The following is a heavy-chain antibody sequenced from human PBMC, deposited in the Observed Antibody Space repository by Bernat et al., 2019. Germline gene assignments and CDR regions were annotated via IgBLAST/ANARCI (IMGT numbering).Heavy chain of an antibody. J-gene: IGHJ4*02. D-gene: IGHD6-13*01. V-gene: IGHV3-48*02. Sequence: EVQLVESGGGLVKPGGSLRLSCVASGFTFSSYSMNWVRQAPGKGLEWVSYISSSSSTIYYADSVKGRCTISRDNAKNSLYLQMNSLRDEDTAVYYCARTYSSSWSGNFDYWGQGTLVTVSS. CDR2: ISSSSSTI. CDR3: ARTYSSSWSGNFDY. CDR1: GFTFSSYS.